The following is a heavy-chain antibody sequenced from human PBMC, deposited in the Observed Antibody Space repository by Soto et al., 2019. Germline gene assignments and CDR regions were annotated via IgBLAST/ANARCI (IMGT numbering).Heavy chain of an antibody. CDR3: ARGGTPIDY. CDR2: ISAYNGNT. Sequence: QVQLVQSGAEVKKPGASVKVSCKASGYTFTNFGISWVRQAPGQGLEWMGWISAYNGNTNYAQKFQGRVTMTTDTSTSTAYMEVRSMRLEDTAVYCGARGGTPIDYWGQGTLVTVSS. V-gene: IGHV1-18*01. J-gene: IGHJ4*02. CDR1: GYTFTNFG. D-gene: IGHD3-16*01.